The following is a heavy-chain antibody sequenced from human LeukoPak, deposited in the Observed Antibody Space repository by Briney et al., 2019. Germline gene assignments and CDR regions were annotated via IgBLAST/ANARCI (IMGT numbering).Heavy chain of an antibody. D-gene: IGHD2-15*01. CDR3: ATDPQYCSGGSCPDY. J-gene: IGHJ4*02. V-gene: IGHV1-24*01. CDR1: GYTFTGYH. Sequence: ASVKVSCKASGYTFTGYHMHWVRQAPGQGREWMGGFDPEEGETIYAQKFQGRVTMTEDTSTDTAYMELSSLRSEDTAVYYCATDPQYCSGGSCPDYWGQGTLVTVSS. CDR2: FDPEEGET.